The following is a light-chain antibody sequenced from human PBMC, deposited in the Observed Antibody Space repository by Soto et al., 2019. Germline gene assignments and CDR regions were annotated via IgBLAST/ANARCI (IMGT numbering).Light chain of an antibody. CDR3: QQYGSSPMYT. V-gene: IGKV3-20*01. CDR1: QSVSSSY. J-gene: IGKJ2*01. Sequence: EIVLTQSPDTLSLSPGERATLSCRASQSVSSSYLAWYQQKPGQAPRLLIYGASSRATGIPDRFSGSGSGTDFTLTLSRLEPEDFAVYYCQQYGSSPMYTFGQGTKLEIK. CDR2: GAS.